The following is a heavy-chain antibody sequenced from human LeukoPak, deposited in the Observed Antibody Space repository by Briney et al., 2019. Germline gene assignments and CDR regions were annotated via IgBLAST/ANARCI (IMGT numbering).Heavy chain of an antibody. D-gene: IGHD3-3*02. CDR1: GFTFSSNA. V-gene: IGHV3-23*01. CDR2: ITGSGGST. Sequence: GGSLRPSCAASGFTFSSNAMSWFRQAPGKGLEWFSYITGSGGSTLYADSVKGRFTVSRDNSKTTLYLQMNSLRAEDTAVYFCAKGLSIASSFFDYWGQGTLVTVSS. CDR3: AKGLSIASSFFDY. J-gene: IGHJ4*02.